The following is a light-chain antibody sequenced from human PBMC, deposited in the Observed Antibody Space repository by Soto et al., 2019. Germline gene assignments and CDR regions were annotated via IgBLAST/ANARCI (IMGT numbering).Light chain of an antibody. CDR1: QSVSSSY. Sequence: EIVLTQSPGTLSLSPGERATLSCRASQSVSSSYLAWYQQKPGQAPRLLIYGASSRATGIPDRFSGSGSGTDFTLTSSSLEPEDFSGDYCQQYGSSPYTFGQGTKLEIK. CDR3: QQYGSSPYT. V-gene: IGKV3-20*01. CDR2: GAS. J-gene: IGKJ2*01.